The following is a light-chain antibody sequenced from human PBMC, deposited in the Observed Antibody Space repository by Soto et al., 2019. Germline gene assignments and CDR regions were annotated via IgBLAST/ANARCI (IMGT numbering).Light chain of an antibody. Sequence: QSVLTQPPSASGTPGQSVTISCSGSRSNIGSKPVKWYKHPPGTAPNLLVYRINQRPSGVPDRFSGSKSGTSASLAISGLQSEDEADYHCATWDGTLYGPVFGGGTKLTVL. CDR2: RIN. V-gene: IGLV1-44*01. CDR1: RSNIGSKP. CDR3: ATWDGTLYGPV. J-gene: IGLJ3*02.